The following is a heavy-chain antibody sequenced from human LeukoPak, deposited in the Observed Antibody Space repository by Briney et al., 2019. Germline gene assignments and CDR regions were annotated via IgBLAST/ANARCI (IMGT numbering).Heavy chain of an antibody. CDR3: ARDPKGSGPDFDC. J-gene: IGHJ4*02. V-gene: IGHV3-23*01. CDR2: LSGNGGNQ. CDR1: GVTFSSYA. D-gene: IGHD3-10*01. Sequence: GGSLRLSCAASGVTFSSYAMNWVRQAPGKGLEWVSGLSGNGGNQYYADSVKGRFTISRDNSKNTLFLQMNSLRAEDTAIYYCARDPKGSGPDFDCWGQGTLVTVSS.